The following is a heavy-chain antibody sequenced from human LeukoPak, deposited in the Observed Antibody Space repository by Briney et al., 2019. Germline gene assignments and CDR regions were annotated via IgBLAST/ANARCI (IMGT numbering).Heavy chain of an antibody. V-gene: IGHV3-21*04. J-gene: IGHJ3*02. CDR2: ISSSSHYI. CDR3: ARNILLAFDI. D-gene: IGHD2/OR15-2a*01. Sequence: GGSLRLPCVASGFTLSRYIMNWVRQAPGKGLEWVSSISSSSHYIFYPDSVKGRFTISRDNAKNSLYLQMNSLRAEDTAMYYCARNILLAFDIWAQRTRVTVSS. CDR1: GFTLSRYI.